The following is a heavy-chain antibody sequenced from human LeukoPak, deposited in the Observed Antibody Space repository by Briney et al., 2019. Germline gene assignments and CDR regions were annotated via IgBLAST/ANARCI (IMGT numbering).Heavy chain of an antibody. J-gene: IGHJ4*02. CDR3: ARGRGSVTTPGLDY. V-gene: IGHV4-34*01. CDR1: GGSFSGYY. CDR2: INHSGST. Sequence: PSETLSLTCAVYGGSFSGYYWSWIRQPPGKGLEWIGEINHSGSTNYNPSLKSRVTISVDTSKNQFSLKLSSVTAADTAVYYCARGRGSVTTPGLDYWGQGTLVTVSS. D-gene: IGHD4-17*01.